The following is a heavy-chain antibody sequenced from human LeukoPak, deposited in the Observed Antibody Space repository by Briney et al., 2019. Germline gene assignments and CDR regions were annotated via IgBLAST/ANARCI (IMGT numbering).Heavy chain of an antibody. J-gene: IGHJ4*02. V-gene: IGHV3-9*03. CDR1: GFTFDDYA. Sequence: PGGSLRLXCAASGFTFDDYAMHWVRQAPGKGLGWVSGISWNSGSIGYADSVKGRFTISRDNAKNSLYLQMNSLRAEDMALYYCAKAGLWSGFDYWGQGTLVTVSS. CDR3: AKAGLWSGFDY. D-gene: IGHD5-18*01. CDR2: ISWNSGSI.